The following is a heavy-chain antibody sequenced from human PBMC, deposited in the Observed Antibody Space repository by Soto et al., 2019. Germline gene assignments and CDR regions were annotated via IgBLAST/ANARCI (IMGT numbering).Heavy chain of an antibody. D-gene: IGHD3-22*01. CDR1: GFTFSSYA. CDR2: ISGSGGST. J-gene: IGHJ5*02. CDR3: AKDLFYDSSGSADP. V-gene: IGHV3-23*01. Sequence: EVQLLESGGGLVQPGGSLRLSCAASGFTFSSYAMSWVRQAPGKGLEWVSAISGSGGSTYYADSVKGRFTISRDNSKNTLYLQMNSLIAEDTAVYYCAKDLFYDSSGSADPWGQGTLVTVSS.